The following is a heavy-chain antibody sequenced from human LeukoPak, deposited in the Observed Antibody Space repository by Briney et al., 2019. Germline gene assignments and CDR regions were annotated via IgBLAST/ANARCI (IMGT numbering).Heavy chain of an antibody. Sequence: VASVKVSCKASGYTFTNYAVHWVRQAPGQRLEWMGWINAGNGNTKCSQKFQGRVTITRDTSASTAYLELSSLTSEDTAVCYCARDRRGYYYYYGMDVWGQGTTVTVSS. D-gene: IGHD2/OR15-2a*01. CDR2: INAGNGNT. CDR1: GYTFTNYA. J-gene: IGHJ6*02. CDR3: ARDRRGYYYYYGMDV. V-gene: IGHV1-3*01.